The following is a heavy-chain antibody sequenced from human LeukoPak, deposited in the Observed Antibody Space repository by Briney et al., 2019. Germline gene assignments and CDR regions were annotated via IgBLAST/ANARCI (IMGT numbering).Heavy chain of an antibody. J-gene: IGHJ5*02. CDR1: GYTFTSYD. D-gene: IGHD2-2*01. Sequence: VASVKVSCKASGYTFTSYDINWVRQATGQGLEWMGWMNPNSGNTGYAQKFQGRVTMTRNTSISTAYMELGSLRSEDTAVYYCAGGGDIVVVPAATRGGDWFDPWGQGTLVTVSS. V-gene: IGHV1-8*01. CDR3: AGGGDIVVVPAATRGGDWFDP. CDR2: MNPNSGNT.